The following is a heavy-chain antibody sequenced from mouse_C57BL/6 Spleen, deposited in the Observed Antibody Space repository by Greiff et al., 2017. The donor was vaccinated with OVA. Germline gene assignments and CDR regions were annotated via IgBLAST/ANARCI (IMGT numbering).Heavy chain of an antibody. CDR1: GYTFTDYY. D-gene: IGHD2-2*01. CDR3: AREGATRVTTPLGAMDY. V-gene: IGHV1-76*01. Sequence: VQLVESGAELVRPGASVKLSCKASGYTFTDYYINWVKQRPGQGLEWIARIYPGSGNTYYNEKFKGKATLTAEKSSSTAYMQLSSLTSEGAAVYYCAREGATRVTTPLGAMDYWGQGTSVTVSS. J-gene: IGHJ4*01. CDR2: IYPGSGNT.